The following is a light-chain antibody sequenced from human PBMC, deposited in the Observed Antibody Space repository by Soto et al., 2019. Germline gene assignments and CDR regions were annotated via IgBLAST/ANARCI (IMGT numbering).Light chain of an antibody. CDR3: HQYNSYPWT. Sequence: DIQMTQSPSTLSASVGDRVTITCRASQNIRAWLAWYQQKPGKAPKLLIYKASNLYSGVPSRFSGRASGTEFTLTISSLQPDDFAMYYCHQYNSYPWTFGQGTKVDIK. CDR2: KAS. CDR1: QNIRAW. J-gene: IGKJ1*01. V-gene: IGKV1-5*03.